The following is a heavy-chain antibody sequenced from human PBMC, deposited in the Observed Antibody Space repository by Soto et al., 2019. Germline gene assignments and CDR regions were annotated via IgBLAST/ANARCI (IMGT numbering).Heavy chain of an antibody. J-gene: IGHJ5*02. CDR2: IIPIFGTA. CDR3: ARDADCSGGSCYSVRFDP. D-gene: IGHD2-15*01. Sequence: QVQLVQSGAEVKKPGSSVKVSCKASGGTFSSYAISWVRQAPGQGLEWMGGIIPIFGTANYAQKFQGRVTITADVATSTAYMGLSRLRSEDTAVYYCARDADCSGGSCYSVRFDPWGQGTLVTVSS. CDR1: GGTFSSYA. V-gene: IGHV1-69*12.